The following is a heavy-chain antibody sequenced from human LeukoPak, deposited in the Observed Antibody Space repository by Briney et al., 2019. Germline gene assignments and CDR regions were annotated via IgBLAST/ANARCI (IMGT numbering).Heavy chain of an antibody. V-gene: IGHV3-53*01. Sequence: PGGSLRLSCAASGFTVSSNYMSWVGQAPGKGLEWVSVIYSGGSTYYADSVKGRFTISRDNSKNTLYLQMNSLRAEDTAVYYCAKDPFRGIAAADHYFDYWGQGTLVTVSS. CDR2: IYSGGST. CDR3: AKDPFRGIAAADHYFDY. CDR1: GFTVSSNY. J-gene: IGHJ4*02. D-gene: IGHD6-13*01.